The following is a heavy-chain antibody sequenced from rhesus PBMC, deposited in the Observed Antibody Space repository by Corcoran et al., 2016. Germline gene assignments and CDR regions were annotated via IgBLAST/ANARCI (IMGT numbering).Heavy chain of an antibody. J-gene: IGHJ4*01. V-gene: IGHV4-169*02. CDR3: ARDPDIVLDI. D-gene: IGHD2-2*01. CDR2: IYGSGSST. Sequence: QLQLQESGPGLAKPSETLSVTCAASGGSTSSSYWSWIRQAPGKGLEWIGYIYGSGSSTNYNPSLTSRVTLSVDTSKNQLSLKLSSVTTADTAVYYCARDPDIVLDIWGQGVLVTVSS. CDR1: GGSTSSSY.